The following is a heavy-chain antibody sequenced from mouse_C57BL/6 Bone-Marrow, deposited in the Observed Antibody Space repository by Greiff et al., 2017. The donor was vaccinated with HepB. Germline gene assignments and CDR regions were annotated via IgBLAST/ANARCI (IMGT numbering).Heavy chain of an antibody. V-gene: IGHV1-54*01. CDR1: GYAFTNYL. CDR3: ARLPFYYPAYFDY. D-gene: IGHD1-1*01. J-gene: IGHJ2*01. CDR2: INPGSGGT. Sequence: QVQLQQSGAELVRPGTSVKVSCKASGYAFTNYLIEWVKQRPGQGLEWIGVINPGSGGTNYNEKFKGKATLTADKSSSTAYMQLSSLTSEDSAVYFCARLPFYYPAYFDYWGQGTTLTVSS.